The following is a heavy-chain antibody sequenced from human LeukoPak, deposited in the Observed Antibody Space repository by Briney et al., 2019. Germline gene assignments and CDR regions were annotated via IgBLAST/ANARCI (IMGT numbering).Heavy chain of an antibody. V-gene: IGHV1-69*02. CDR2: IIPILGIA. CDR3: ARVSSGDAFDI. D-gene: IGHD6-19*01. CDR1: GGTFSSYT. Sequence: ASVKVSCKASGGTFSSYTISWVRQAPGQGLEWMGRIIPILGIANYAQKFQGRVTITADKSTSTAYMELSSLRSEDTAVYYCARVSSGDAFDIWGQGTMVTVSS. J-gene: IGHJ3*02.